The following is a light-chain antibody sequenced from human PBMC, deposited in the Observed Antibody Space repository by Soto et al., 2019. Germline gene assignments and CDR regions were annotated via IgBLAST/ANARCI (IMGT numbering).Light chain of an antibody. CDR2: GAS. CDR1: QSVSSY. V-gene: IGKV3-20*01. CDR3: QKYGSSNGLT. Sequence: EIVLTQSPATLSLSPGERATLSCRASQSVSSYLAWYQQKPGQAPRLLIYGASSSATGIPDRFSGSGSGTDFTLTISRLEPEDFAVYYCQKYGSSNGLTFGGGTKVDIK. J-gene: IGKJ4*01.